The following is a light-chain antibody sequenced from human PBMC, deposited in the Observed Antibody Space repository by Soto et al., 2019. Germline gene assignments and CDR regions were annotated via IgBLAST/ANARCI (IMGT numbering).Light chain of an antibody. J-gene: IGKJ4*01. CDR2: DAS. CDR3: QQYASSPLT. Sequence: EIVLTQSPGTLSVSPGERATLSCRASQSVGRNYLAWYQQKPGQAPRLLIYDASSRATGIPDRFSGSGSGTDFTLTISRLEPEDFEVYYCQQYASSPLTFGGGTKVETK. CDR1: QSVGRNY. V-gene: IGKV3-20*01.